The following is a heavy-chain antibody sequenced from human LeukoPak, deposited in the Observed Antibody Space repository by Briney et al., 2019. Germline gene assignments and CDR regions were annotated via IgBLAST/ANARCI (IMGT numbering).Heavy chain of an antibody. CDR1: GFTFIKFW. CDR3: GRGHWGLDY. D-gene: IGHD7-27*01. Sequence: GGSLRLSCAASGFTFIKFWMSWVRQAPGKGLEWVANIQEDGKKENYVDSVKGRFTITRDNAKSSLYLQMNSLRAEDTAVYYCGRGHWGLDYWGQGALVTVSS. V-gene: IGHV3-7*01. J-gene: IGHJ4*02. CDR2: IQEDGKKE.